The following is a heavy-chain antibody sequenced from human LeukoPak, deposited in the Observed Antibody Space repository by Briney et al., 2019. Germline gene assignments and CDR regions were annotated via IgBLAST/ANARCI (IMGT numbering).Heavy chain of an antibody. CDR2: LSGSGSTT. CDR1: GFAFSSYA. Sequence: PGGSLRLSCAASGFAFSSYAMGWVRQAPGKGLEWVSGLSGSGSTTYDADSVKGRFTISRDNSKKTLYLQVNSLRAEDTAMYFCAREGRYSSTWYRGWYFDYWGQGTLVTVSS. CDR3: AREGRYSSTWYRGWYFDY. D-gene: IGHD6-13*01. J-gene: IGHJ4*02. V-gene: IGHV3-23*01.